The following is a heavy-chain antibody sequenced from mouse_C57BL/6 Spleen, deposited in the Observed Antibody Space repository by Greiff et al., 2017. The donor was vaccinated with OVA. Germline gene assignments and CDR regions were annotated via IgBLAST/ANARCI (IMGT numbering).Heavy chain of an antibody. D-gene: IGHD1-1*01. CDR1: GYAFSSSW. J-gene: IGHJ4*01. CDR3: GPGGYGSHYYAMDD. CDR2: IYPGDGDT. Sequence: QVQLQQSGPELVKPGASVKISCKASGYAFSSSWMNWVKQRPGKGLEWIGRIYPGDGDTNYNGKFKGKATLTADKSSSTAYMQLSSLTSEDSAVYFCGPGGYGSHYYAMDDWGQGTSVTVSS. V-gene: IGHV1-82*01.